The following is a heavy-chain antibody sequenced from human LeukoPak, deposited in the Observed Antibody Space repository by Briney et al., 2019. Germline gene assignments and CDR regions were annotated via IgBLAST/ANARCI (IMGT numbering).Heavy chain of an antibody. D-gene: IGHD1-26*01. CDR3: ARVVGSTMRAPFDF. CDR2: ISTFSSYT. J-gene: IGHJ4*02. V-gene: IGHV3-11*06. Sequence: PGGSLRLSCAASGFTLSDHYMSWIRQAPGKGLEWVSYISTFSSYTNYADSVKGRFTISRDNAKNSLYLQMNSLRAEDTAVYYCARVVGSTMRAPFDFWGQGMLVTVSS. CDR1: GFTLSDHY.